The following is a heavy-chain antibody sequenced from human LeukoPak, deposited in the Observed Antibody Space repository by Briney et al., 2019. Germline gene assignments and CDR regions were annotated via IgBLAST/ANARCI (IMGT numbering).Heavy chain of an antibody. CDR3: ARAEGVYYYDSSGYYFDY. CDR2: ISGSGGST. D-gene: IGHD3-22*01. Sequence: GGSLRLSCAASGFTFSSYAMSWVRQAPGKGLEWVSAISGSGGSTYYADSVRGRFTISRDNSKNTLYLQMNSLRAEDTAVYYCARAEGVYYYDSSGYYFDYWGQGTLVTVSS. J-gene: IGHJ4*02. V-gene: IGHV3-23*01. CDR1: GFTFSSYA.